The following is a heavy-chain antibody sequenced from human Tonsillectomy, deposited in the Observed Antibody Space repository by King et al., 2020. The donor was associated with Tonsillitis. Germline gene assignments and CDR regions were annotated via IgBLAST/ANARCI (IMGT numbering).Heavy chain of an antibody. CDR3: ARDDDGSGSYYTPYYFDY. J-gene: IGHJ4*02. CDR2: ISSSSNYM. CDR1: GFTCSSYS. D-gene: IGHD3-10*01. Sequence: VQLVESGGGLVKPGESLRLSCAASGFTCSSYSMNWVRQAPGKGLEWVSSISSSSNYMYYADSVKGRFTISRDNAKNSLYLQINSLRAEDTAVYYCARDDDGSGSYYTPYYFDYWGQGTLVTVSS. V-gene: IGHV3-21*01.